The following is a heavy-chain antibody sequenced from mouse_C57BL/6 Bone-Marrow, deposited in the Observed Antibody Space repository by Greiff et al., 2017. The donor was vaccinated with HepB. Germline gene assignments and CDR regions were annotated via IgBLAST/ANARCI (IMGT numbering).Heavy chain of an antibody. Sequence: VQLQQPGAELVKPGASVKLSCKASGYTFTSYWMHWVKQRPGQGLEWIGMIHPNSGSTNYNEKFKSKATLTVDKSSSTAYMQLSSLTSEDSAVYYCASYYYGRSFYFDYWGQGTTLTVSS. CDR1: GYTFTSYW. D-gene: IGHD1-1*01. V-gene: IGHV1-64*01. J-gene: IGHJ2*01. CDR3: ASYYYGRSFYFDY. CDR2: IHPNSGST.